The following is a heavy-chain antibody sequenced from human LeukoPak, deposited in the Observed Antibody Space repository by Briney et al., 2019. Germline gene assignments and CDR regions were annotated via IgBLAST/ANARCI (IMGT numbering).Heavy chain of an antibody. J-gene: IGHJ4*02. V-gene: IGHV1-69*04. CDR2: IIPILGIA. D-gene: IGHD3-10*01. Sequence: GASVKVSCKASGGTFSSYAISWVRQAPGQGLEWMGRIIPILGIANYAQKFQGRVTITADKSTSTAYMELSSLRSEDTAVYYCARGLVTMVRGAHLDYWGQGTLVTVSS. CDR3: ARGLVTMVRGAHLDY. CDR1: GGTFSSYA.